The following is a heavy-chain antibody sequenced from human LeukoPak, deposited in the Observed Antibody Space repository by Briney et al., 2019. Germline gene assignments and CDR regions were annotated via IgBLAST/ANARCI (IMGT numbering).Heavy chain of an antibody. J-gene: IGHJ4*02. CDR1: VGSISSYY. V-gene: IGHV4-59*01. Sequence: SETLSLTCTVSVGSISSYYWSWIRQPPGKGLEWIGHIYYTGSPNYNPSLKSRVTILLDTSKNQFSLKLSSVTAADTAVYYCARLYSYESSGYYFYYFDYWGQGTLVTVSS. CDR3: ARLYSYESSGYYFYYFDY. CDR2: IYYTGSP. D-gene: IGHD3-22*01.